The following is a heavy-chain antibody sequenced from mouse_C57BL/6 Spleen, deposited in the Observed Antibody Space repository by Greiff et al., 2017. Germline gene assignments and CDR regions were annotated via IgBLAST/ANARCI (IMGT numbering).Heavy chain of an antibody. V-gene: IGHV1-54*01. CDR3: ARVRSYYFDY. CDR2: INPGSGGT. J-gene: IGHJ2*01. CDR1: GYAFTNYL. Sequence: QVQLQQSGAELVRPGTSVKVSCKASGYAFTNYLIEWVKQRPGQGLEWIGVINPGSGGTNYNEKFKGKATLTADKSSSTASMQLSSLTSEDSAVYFCARVRSYYFDYWGQGTTLTVSS. D-gene: IGHD1-1*01.